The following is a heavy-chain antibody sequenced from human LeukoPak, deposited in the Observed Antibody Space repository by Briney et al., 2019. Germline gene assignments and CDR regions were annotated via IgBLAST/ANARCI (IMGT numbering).Heavy chain of an antibody. D-gene: IGHD3-10*01. CDR3: ARGYYYGSGSYWGFDH. V-gene: IGHV3-13*04. CDR2: IGTAGDT. Sequence: PGGSLRLSCAASGFTFSTYDMHWVRQVTGKGLGWVSGIGTAGDTYYPASVKGRFTISRENAKNSLYLQMNSLRAGDTAVYYCARGYYYGSGSYWGFDHWGQGTLVTVSS. CDR1: GFTFSTYD. J-gene: IGHJ4*02.